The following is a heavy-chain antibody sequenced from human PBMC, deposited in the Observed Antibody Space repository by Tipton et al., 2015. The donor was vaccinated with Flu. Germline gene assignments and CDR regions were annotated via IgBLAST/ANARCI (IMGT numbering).Heavy chain of an antibody. Sequence: SLRLSCTASGFSVSDAYMTWVRQAPGKGLQWVSTFYKGGSTYYADSVKGRFSISRDNSNNMVHLQLNSLTVEDTAVYFCAREIRNSGWTLDDYGMDVWGQGTTFVVSS. CDR3: AREIRNSGWTLDDYGMDV. CDR1: GFSVSDAY. CDR2: FYKGGST. D-gene: IGHD6-25*01. J-gene: IGHJ6*02. V-gene: IGHV3-53*01.